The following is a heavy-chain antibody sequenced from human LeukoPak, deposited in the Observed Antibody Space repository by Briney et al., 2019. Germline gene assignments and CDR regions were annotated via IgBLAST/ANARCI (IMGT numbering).Heavy chain of an antibody. CDR3: ANSVVTARFDY. J-gene: IGHJ4*02. V-gene: IGHV3-48*03. Sequence: QPGGSLRLSCAASGFTFSSYEMNWVRQAPGKGLEWVSYISSGGSTIYYADSVRGRFTISRDNSKNTLYLQMNSLRAEDTAVYYCANSVVTARFDYWGQGTLVTVSS. CDR2: ISSGGSTI. D-gene: IGHD2-21*02. CDR1: GFTFSSYE.